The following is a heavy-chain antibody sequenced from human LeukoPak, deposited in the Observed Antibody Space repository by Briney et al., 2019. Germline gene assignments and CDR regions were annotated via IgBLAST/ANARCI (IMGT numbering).Heavy chain of an antibody. CDR2: INKDGSDK. J-gene: IGHJ4*02. D-gene: IGHD4-23*01. Sequence: PGGSLRLSCAASGFTFNMYWMTWVRQAPEKGLESVAYINKDGSDKYYVDSVKGRFTVSRDNAKNSLYLQMNSLRAEDTAVYYCARDAGYGGNSDYWGQGTLVTVSS. CDR3: ARDAGYGGNSDY. CDR1: GFTFNMYW. V-gene: IGHV3-7*01.